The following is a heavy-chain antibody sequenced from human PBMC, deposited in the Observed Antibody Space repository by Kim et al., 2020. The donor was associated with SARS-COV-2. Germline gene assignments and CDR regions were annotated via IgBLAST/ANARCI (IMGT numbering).Heavy chain of an antibody. D-gene: IGHD1-26*01. CDR1: GGSISGYY. J-gene: IGHJ3*02. CDR3: AKGRKSYAPYDAFDI. CDR2: IYYSGST. Sequence: SETLSLTCTVSGGSISGYYWSWIRQPPGKGLEWIGYIYYSGSTNYNPSLKSRVTISVDTSKNQFSLKLSSVTAADTAVYYCAKGRKSYAPYDAFDIWGQGTMVTVSS. V-gene: IGHV4-59*01.